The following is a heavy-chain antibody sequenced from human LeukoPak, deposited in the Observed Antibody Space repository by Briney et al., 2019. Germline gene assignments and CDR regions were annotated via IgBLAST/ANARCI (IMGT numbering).Heavy chain of an antibody. CDR2: ISTSSSYI. D-gene: IGHD5-18*01. Sequence: PRGSLRLSCAASGFAFSSYSMNWVRQAPGKGLEWVSSISTSSSYIYYADPVKGRFTISRDNAKNSLYLQMHSLRAEDTAVYYCARAAGGYNYGPFDNWGQGTLVTVSS. CDR1: GFAFSSYS. CDR3: ARAAGGYNYGPFDN. V-gene: IGHV3-21*01. J-gene: IGHJ4*02.